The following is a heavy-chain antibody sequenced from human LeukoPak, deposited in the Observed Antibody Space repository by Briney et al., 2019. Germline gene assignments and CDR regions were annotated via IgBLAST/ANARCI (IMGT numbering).Heavy chain of an antibody. CDR1: GGSITGSSFY. D-gene: IGHD3-9*01. Sequence: PSETLSLTCSVSGGSITGSSFYWVWIRQPPGKGLEWIGNMYYSGSTYNSASLKSGVTISLDTSKNHFSLKVTSVTAADTAVYYCARGSYDVLTGYSTLGEYWGQGTLVTVSS. J-gene: IGHJ4*02. CDR2: MYYSGST. V-gene: IGHV4-39*02. CDR3: ARGSYDVLTGYSTLGEY.